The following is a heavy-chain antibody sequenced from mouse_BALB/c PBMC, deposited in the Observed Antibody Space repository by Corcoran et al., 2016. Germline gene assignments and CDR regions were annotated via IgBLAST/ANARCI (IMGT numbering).Heavy chain of an antibody. Sequence: QVTLKESGPGILQPSQPLSLTCSFSGFSLSTSGMGVSWIRQPSGKGLEWLAHIYWDDDKRYNPSLKSRLTISKDTSSNQVFLKITSVDTADTATYYCARSPPYYGHYYFDYWGQGTTLTVSS. V-gene: IGHV8-12*01. CDR3: ARSPPYYGHYYFDY. J-gene: IGHJ2*01. CDR2: IYWDDDK. D-gene: IGHD1-1*01. CDR1: GFSLSTSGMG.